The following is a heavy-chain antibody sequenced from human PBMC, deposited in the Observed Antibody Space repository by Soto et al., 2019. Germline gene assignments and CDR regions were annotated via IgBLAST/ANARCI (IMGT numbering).Heavy chain of an antibody. CDR2: IYPGDSDT. CDR3: ARTTIAGIRGYFDY. Sequence: PGESLKISCQGSGYSFSTSWIGWVRQMPGKGLERMGIIYPGDSDTRYSPSFQGQVTISADKSISTAFLQWSSLKASDTATYYCARTTIAGIRGYFDYWGQGTLVTVS. V-gene: IGHV5-51*01. CDR1: GYSFSTSW. J-gene: IGHJ4*02. D-gene: IGHD2-21*01.